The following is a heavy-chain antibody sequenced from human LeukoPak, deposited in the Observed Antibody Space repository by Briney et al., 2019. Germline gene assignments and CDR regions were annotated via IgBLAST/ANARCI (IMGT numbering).Heavy chain of an antibody. V-gene: IGHV3-23*01. J-gene: IGHJ4*02. CDR1: GFTISSYA. CDR2: ISGSGGST. D-gene: IGHD6-19*01. Sequence: GGSLRLSCAASGFTISSYAMSWVRLAPGKGLEWVSGISGSGGSTHYADPVKGRFTISRDNSKITLYLQMNSLRGEDTAEYYCAKDLPSNMAVASYYFDYWGQGTLVTVSS. CDR3: AKDLPSNMAVASYYFDY.